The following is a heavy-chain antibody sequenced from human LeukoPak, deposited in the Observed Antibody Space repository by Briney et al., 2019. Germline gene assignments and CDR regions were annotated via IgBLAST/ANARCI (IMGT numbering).Heavy chain of an antibody. V-gene: IGHV3-21*01. CDR3: ARPANYGGNWFAFDI. CDR2: ISSSSSYI. Sequence: PGGSLRLSCAASGFTFSSYSMNWVRQAPGKGLEWVSSISSSSSYIYYADSVKGRFTISRDNAKNPLYLQMNSLRAEDTAVYYCARPANYGGNWFAFDIWGQGTMVTVSS. D-gene: IGHD4-23*01. J-gene: IGHJ3*02. CDR1: GFTFSSYS.